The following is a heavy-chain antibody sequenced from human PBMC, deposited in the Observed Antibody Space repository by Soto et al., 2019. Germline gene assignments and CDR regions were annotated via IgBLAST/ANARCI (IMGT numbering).Heavy chain of an antibody. CDR1: GYTFTSFG. D-gene: IGHD4-17*01. V-gene: IGHV1-18*01. Sequence: VQLVQSGAAVKKPGASVRVSCKTSGYTFTSFGISWVRQAPGQGLEWMGLISIYNGNTNYAQKLQGRVNMTTETSTSTAYMELRSLRSDDTAVYYCARGTVPGDYWGQGTLVTVSS. CDR2: ISIYNGNT. CDR3: ARGTVPGDY. J-gene: IGHJ4*02.